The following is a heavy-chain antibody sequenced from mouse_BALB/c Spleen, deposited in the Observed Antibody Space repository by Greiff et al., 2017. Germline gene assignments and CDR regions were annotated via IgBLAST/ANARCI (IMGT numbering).Heavy chain of an antibody. CDR1: GYTFTDYA. CDR2: ISTYYGDA. CDR3: ARRITTAEAMDY. D-gene: IGHD1-2*01. Sequence: QVQLQQSGAELVRPGVSVKISCKGSGYTFTDYAMHWVKQRPAKSLEWIGVISTYYGDASYNQKFKGKATMTVDKSSSTAYMELDRLTSEDSAIYYCARRITTAEAMDYWGQGTSVTVSS. V-gene: IGHV1S137*01. J-gene: IGHJ4*01.